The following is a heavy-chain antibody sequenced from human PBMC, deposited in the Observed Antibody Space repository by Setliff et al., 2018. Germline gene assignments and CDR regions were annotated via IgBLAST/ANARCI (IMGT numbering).Heavy chain of an antibody. J-gene: IGHJ6*02. Sequence: SVKVSCKASGGTFSSYAISWVRQAPGQGLEWMGGIIPIFGTANYAQKFQGRVTIAADKSTSTAYMELSSLRSEDTAVYYCAKVNNRFWSGYYPYYYGMDVWGQGTTVTVSS. CDR1: GGTFSSYA. CDR3: AKVNNRFWSGYYPYYYGMDV. V-gene: IGHV1-69*06. CDR2: IIPIFGTA. D-gene: IGHD3-3*01.